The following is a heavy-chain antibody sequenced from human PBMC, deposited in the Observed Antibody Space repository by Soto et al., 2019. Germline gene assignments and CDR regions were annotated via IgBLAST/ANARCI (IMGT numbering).Heavy chain of an antibody. CDR2: ISGSGGST. D-gene: IGHD4-17*01. CDR1: GFTFSSYA. Sequence: EVQLLESGGGLVQPGGSLRLSCAASGFTFSSYAMSWVRQAPGKGLEWVSAISGSGGSTYYADSVKGRFTISRDNSKNSRDLERNSLRAEDTAVYYCAKGGVDYGDYNAYYFDYWGQGTVVTVSS. V-gene: IGHV3-23*01. J-gene: IGHJ4*02. CDR3: AKGGVDYGDYNAYYFDY.